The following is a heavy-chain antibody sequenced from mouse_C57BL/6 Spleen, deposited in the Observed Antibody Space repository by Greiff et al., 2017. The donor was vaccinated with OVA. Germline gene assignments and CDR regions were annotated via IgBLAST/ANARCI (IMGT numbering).Heavy chain of an antibody. Sequence: EVQLQQSGPELVKPGASVKMSCKASGYTFTDYNMHWVKQSHGKSLEWIGYINPNNGGTSYNQKFKGKATLTVNKSSSTAYMELRSLTSEEAAVNYCARTGYYGRSCYFDGWGTGTTVTVAS. D-gene: IGHD1-1*01. CDR1: GYTFTDYN. V-gene: IGHV1-22*01. CDR2: INPNNGGT. CDR3: ARTGYYGRSCYFDG. J-gene: IGHJ1*03.